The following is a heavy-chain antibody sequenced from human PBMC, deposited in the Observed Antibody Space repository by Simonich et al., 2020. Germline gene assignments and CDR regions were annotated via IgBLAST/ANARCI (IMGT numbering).Heavy chain of an antibody. CDR3: ARGGLYFDY. Sequence: QVQLQESGPGLVKPSETLSLTCTVSGGSISSYYWSWIRQPPGKGLWWIGYIYYSGSTNYNPSLKSRVTISVDTSKNQFSLKLSSVTAADTAVYYCARGGLYFDYWGQGTLVTVSS. V-gene: IGHV4-59*01. D-gene: IGHD2-15*01. CDR2: IYYSGST. CDR1: GGSISSYY. J-gene: IGHJ4*02.